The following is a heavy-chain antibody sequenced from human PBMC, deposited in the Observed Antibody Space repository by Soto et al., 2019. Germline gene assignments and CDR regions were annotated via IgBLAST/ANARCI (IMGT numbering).Heavy chain of an antibody. Sequence: QVQLVQSGAEVKKPGASVKVSCKASGYTFTSSEINWVRQAPGQGLEWMGWVNPNSDNSGDAQRFQGRVTMTWDTSISTAYMELSSLRSEDTAVYYCAREGGSGWYCFDCWGQGTLVTVSS. V-gene: IGHV1-8*01. CDR1: GYTFTSSE. CDR3: AREGGSGWYCFDC. J-gene: IGHJ4*02. D-gene: IGHD6-19*01. CDR2: VNPNSDNS.